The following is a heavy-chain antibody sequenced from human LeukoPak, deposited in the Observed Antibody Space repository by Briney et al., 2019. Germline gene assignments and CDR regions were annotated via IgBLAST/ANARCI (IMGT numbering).Heavy chain of an antibody. CDR3: ARVFDGYNAVLDY. V-gene: IGHV3-53*01. J-gene: IGHJ4*02. CDR1: GFTFSSYS. Sequence: GGSLRLSCAASGFTFSSYSMNWVRQAPGKGLEWVSVIYAAGNIYYADSVKGRFIISRDNSKNTVYLQMNSLRADDTAVYYCARVFDGYNAVLDYWGQGTLVTVSS. CDR2: IYAAGNI. D-gene: IGHD3-10*01.